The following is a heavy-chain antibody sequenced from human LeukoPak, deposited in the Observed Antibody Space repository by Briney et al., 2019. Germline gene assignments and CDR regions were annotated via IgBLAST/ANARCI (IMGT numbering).Heavy chain of an antibody. V-gene: IGHV1-69*05. CDR1: GGTFSRYA. CDR2: IIPIFGTA. J-gene: IGHJ5*02. Sequence: SVKVSCKASGGTFSRYAISWVRQAPGQGLEWKGGIIPIFGTANYAQKFQGRVTITTDESTSTAYMELSSLRSEDTAVYYCARDNYAGANWFDPWGQGTLVTVSS. D-gene: IGHD1-7*01. CDR3: ARDNYAGANWFDP.